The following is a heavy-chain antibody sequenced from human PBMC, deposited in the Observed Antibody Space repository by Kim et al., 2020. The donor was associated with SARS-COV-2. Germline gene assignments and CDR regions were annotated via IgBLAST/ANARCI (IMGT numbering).Heavy chain of an antibody. CDR1: GFTFGDYG. CDR2: IGWNGVSI. V-gene: IGHV3-9*01. D-gene: IGHD3-9*01. J-gene: IGHJ3*01. CDR3: AKAAVRYSGANDVFDV. Sequence: GGSLRLSCVASGFTFGDYGMHWVRQVPGKGLEWVAGIGWNGVSIGYADSVKGRFTISRDNAKNSLYVQMNSLKVEDAALYYCAKAAVRYSGANDVFDVWGQGTMVTVSS.